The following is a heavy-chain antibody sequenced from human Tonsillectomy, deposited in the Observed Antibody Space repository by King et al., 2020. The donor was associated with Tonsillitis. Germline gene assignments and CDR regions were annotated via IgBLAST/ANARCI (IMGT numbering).Heavy chain of an antibody. Sequence: HVQLVESGGGVVQPGRSLRISCAASGFTFGSFAMHWVRQAPGKGLECVAVISYDSFNEFYADSVKGRFTISRDNSKNTLFLQMNNLRAEDTAVYYCAREGLYDSSGSYPVDAFDIWGQGTMVTVS. CDR3: AREGLYDSSGSYPVDAFDI. V-gene: IGHV3-30*01. CDR1: GFTFGSFA. D-gene: IGHD3-22*01. CDR2: ISYDSFNE. J-gene: IGHJ3*02.